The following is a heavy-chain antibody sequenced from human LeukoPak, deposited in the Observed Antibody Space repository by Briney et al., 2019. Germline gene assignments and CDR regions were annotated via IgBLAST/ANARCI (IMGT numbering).Heavy chain of an antibody. J-gene: IGHJ4*02. D-gene: IGHD6-13*01. CDR3: AKIRSSSWTFDY. V-gene: IGHV3-23*01. Sequence: GGSLRLSCAASGFTFSSYAMSWVRQAPGKGLEWVSAFSGSGGGTYYADSVKGRFTISRDNSKNTLYLQMNSLRAEDTAVYYCAKIRSSSWTFDYWGQGTLVTVSS. CDR2: FSGSGGGT. CDR1: GFTFSSYA.